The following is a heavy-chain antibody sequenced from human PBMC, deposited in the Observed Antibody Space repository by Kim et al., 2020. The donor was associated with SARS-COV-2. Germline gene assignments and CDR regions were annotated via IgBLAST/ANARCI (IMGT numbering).Heavy chain of an antibody. CDR3: ASRLLPTYYYYGMDV. J-gene: IGHJ6*02. V-gene: IGHV4-34*01. CDR2: INHSGRT. D-gene: IGHD2-15*01. Sequence: SETLSLTCAVYGGSFSGYYWSWIRQPPGKGLEWIGEINHSGRTNYNPSLKSRVTISVDTSKNQFSLKLSSVTAADTAVYYCASRLLPTYYYYGMDVWGQGTTVTVSS. CDR1: GGSFSGYY.